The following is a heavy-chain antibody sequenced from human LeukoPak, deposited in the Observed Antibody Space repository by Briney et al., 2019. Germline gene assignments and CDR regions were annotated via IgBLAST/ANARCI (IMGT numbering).Heavy chain of an antibody. D-gene: IGHD2-2*01. V-gene: IGHV4-39*07. CDR3: ARDGCSSTSCYWTDAFDI. CDR1: GGSISSSSYY. J-gene: IGHJ3*02. CDR2: IYYSGST. Sequence: SETLFLTCTVSGGSISSSSYYWGWIRQPPGKGLEWIGSIYYSGSTYYNPSLKSRVTISVDTSKNQFSLKLSSVTAADTAVYYCARDGCSSTSCYWTDAFDIWGQGTMVTVSS.